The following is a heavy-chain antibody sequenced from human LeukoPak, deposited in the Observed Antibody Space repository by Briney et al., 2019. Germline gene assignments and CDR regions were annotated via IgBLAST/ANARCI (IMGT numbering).Heavy chain of an antibody. CDR1: GGTFSSYA. D-gene: IGHD5-12*01. Sequence: GASVKVSCKASGGTFSSYAISWVRQAPGQGLEWMGRIIPILGIANYAQKFQGRVTITADKSTSTAYMELSSLRSEDTAVYYCAREELRGYSGYDYWGQGTLVTVSS. V-gene: IGHV1-69*04. CDR3: AREELRGYSGYDY. J-gene: IGHJ4*02. CDR2: IIPILGIA.